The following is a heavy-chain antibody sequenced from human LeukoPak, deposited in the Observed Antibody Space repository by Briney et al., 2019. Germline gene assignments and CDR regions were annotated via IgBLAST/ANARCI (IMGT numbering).Heavy chain of an antibody. CDR2: IVVGSGKT. V-gene: IGHV1-58*02. D-gene: IGHD6-13*01. CDR3: AAERYDSTCCWFDP. J-gene: IGHJ5*02. Sequence: SVKVSCKASGFTFTRSTTQWVRQARGQGLEWIGWIVVGSGKTKYAQKFQERVTLSTDKSTGTAYMELSGLTSEDTAVYYCAAERYDSTCCWFDPWGQGTLVTVSS. CDR1: GFTFTRST.